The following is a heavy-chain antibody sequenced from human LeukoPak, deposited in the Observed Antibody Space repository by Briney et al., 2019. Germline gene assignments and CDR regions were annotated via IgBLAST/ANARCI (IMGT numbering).Heavy chain of an antibody. CDR2: ISSSSSTI. Sequence: PGGSLRLSCAASGFTFSSYSMNWVRQAPGKGLEWVSYISSSSSTIYYADSVKGRFTISRDNAKNSLYLQMNSLRAEDTAVYYCARDLRGYSYGRSPFDYWGQGTLVTVSS. CDR1: GFTFSSYS. D-gene: IGHD5-18*01. V-gene: IGHV3-48*01. J-gene: IGHJ4*02. CDR3: ARDLRGYSYGRSPFDY.